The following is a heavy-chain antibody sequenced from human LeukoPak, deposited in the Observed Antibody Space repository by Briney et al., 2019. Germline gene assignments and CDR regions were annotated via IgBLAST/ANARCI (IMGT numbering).Heavy chain of an antibody. CDR3: ARAPTVTTGDWFDP. V-gene: IGHV4-31*03. Sequence: SQTLSLTCTVSGGSISSGGYYWSWIRQRPGKGLEWIGYLYYSGSTYYNPSLKSRVTISVDTSKNQFSLKLSSVTAADTAVYYCARAPTVTTGDWFDPWGQGTLVTVSS. CDR1: GGSISSGGYY. J-gene: IGHJ5*02. D-gene: IGHD4-17*01. CDR2: LYYSGST.